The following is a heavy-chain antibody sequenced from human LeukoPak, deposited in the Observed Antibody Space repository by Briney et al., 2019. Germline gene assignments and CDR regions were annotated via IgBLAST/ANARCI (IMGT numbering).Heavy chain of an antibody. D-gene: IGHD4-17*01. CDR3: AKGLYGDYEGSSFDY. CDR2: ISWNSGSI. J-gene: IGHJ4*02. V-gene: IGHV3-9*01. Sequence: ALLLSCAASGFTFDDYAMHWVRPAPGKGLEWVSGISWNSGSIGYADSVKGRFTISRDNAKNSLYLQMNSLRAEDTALYYCAKGLYGDYEGSSFDYWGQGTLVTVSS. CDR1: GFTFDDYA.